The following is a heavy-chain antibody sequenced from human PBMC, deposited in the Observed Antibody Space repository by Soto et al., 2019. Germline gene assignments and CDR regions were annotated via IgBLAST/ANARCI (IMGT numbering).Heavy chain of an antibody. V-gene: IGHV3-23*01. J-gene: IGHJ1*01. Sequence: GGSLRLSCAASGFTFSSYAMSWVRQAPGKGLEWVSAISGSGGSTYYADSVKGRFTISRDNSKNSLYLQMNSLRAEDTAVYYCARAAQYYYDSSGYYEHWGQGTLVTVSS. CDR1: GFTFSSYA. CDR3: ARAAQYYYDSSGYYEH. D-gene: IGHD3-22*01. CDR2: ISGSGGST.